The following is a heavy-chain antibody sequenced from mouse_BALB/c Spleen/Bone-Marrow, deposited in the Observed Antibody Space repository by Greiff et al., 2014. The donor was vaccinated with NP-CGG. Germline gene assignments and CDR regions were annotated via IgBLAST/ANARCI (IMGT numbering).Heavy chain of an antibody. V-gene: IGHV1-19*01. CDR2: VNPYNGGT. Sequence: VHVKQSGPELVKPGASVKMSCKASGYTFTDYYMDWVKQSHGESFEWIGRVNPYNGGTSYNQKFKGKATLTVDKSSNTAYMELNSLTSEDSAVYYCARAYYRYEDLGFAYRGQGTLVTVSA. J-gene: IGHJ3*01. CDR3: ARAYYRYEDLGFAY. D-gene: IGHD2-14*01. CDR1: GYTFTDYY.